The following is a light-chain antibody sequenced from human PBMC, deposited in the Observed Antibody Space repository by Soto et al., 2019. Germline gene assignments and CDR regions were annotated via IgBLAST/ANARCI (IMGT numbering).Light chain of an antibody. Sequence: QSVLTQPPSVSAAPGQKVTISCSGSSSNIGNNYVFCYQQLPGTAPKLLIYDNNKRPSGIPDRFSGSKSGTSATLGITGLQTGDESDYHCGTWDSSLTVVLFSGGTKVTVL. CDR3: GTWDSSLTVVL. V-gene: IGLV1-51*01. CDR1: SSNIGNNY. J-gene: IGLJ2*01. CDR2: DNN.